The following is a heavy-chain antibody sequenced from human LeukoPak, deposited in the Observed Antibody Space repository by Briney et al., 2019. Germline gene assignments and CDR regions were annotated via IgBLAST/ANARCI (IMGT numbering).Heavy chain of an antibody. Sequence: ASENLSLTCTVSGYSISSGYYWGWIRQPPGKGLEWIGSIYHSGSTYYNPSLKSRVTISVDTSKNQFSLKLSSVTAADTAVYYCASWDIVLMVYDYWGQGTLVTVSS. CDR3: ASWDIVLMVYDY. CDR2: IYHSGST. V-gene: IGHV4-38-2*02. D-gene: IGHD2-8*01. J-gene: IGHJ4*02. CDR1: GYSISSGYY.